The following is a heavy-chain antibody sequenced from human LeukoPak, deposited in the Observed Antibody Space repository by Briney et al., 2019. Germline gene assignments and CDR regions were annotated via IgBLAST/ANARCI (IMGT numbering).Heavy chain of an antibody. CDR1: GGSISSYY. CDR3: ARLHLLHFDY. D-gene: IGHD2-2*01. Sequence: SETLSPTCTVSGGSISSYYWSWIRQPPGKGLEWIGYIYYSGSTNYNPSFKSRVTISVDTSKNQFSLKLSSVTAADTAVYYCARLHLLHFDYWGQGTLVTVSS. J-gene: IGHJ4*02. CDR2: IYYSGST. V-gene: IGHV4-59*01.